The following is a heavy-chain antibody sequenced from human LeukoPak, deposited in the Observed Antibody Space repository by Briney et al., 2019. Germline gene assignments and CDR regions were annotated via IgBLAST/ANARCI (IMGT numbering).Heavy chain of an antibody. D-gene: IGHD3-10*01. J-gene: IGHJ6*01. CDR1: GGSISSSSYY. Sequence: SETLSLTCTVSGGSISSSSYYWGWNRQPPGKGLEWNGSIYYSGSTYYNPSLKSRVTISVDTPENQFSLKRSSVTAADTAVYYCARGPPVRGVKRLYYYYGMDVWGQGTTVTVSS. V-gene: IGHV4-39*07. CDR3: ARGPPVRGVKRLYYYYGMDV. CDR2: IYYSGST.